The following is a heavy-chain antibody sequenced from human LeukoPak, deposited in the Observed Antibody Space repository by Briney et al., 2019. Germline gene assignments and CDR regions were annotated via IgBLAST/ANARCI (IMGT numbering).Heavy chain of an antibody. V-gene: IGHV3-7*04. CDR2: IKEDGSEK. Sequence: GEPLKISCKGSGYSFTSYWISWVRQAPGKGLEWVANIKEDGSEKYYVDSVKGRFTISRDNAKNSLYLQMNSLRAEDTAVYYCARDDVYPNPWGQGTLVTVSS. J-gene: IGHJ5*02. D-gene: IGHD2-2*02. CDR1: GYSFTSYW. CDR3: ARDDVYPNP.